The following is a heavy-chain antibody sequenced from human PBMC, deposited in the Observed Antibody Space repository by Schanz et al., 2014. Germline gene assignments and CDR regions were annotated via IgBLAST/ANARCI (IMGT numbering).Heavy chain of an antibody. CDR1: GYTFSNHD. J-gene: IGHJ3*02. D-gene: IGHD2-21*01. CDR2: INPANGNA. V-gene: IGHV1-3*01. CDR3: ARDHHYCGGGKGYSDGFDI. Sequence: QVHLVQSGAEVKRPGASVKVSCQASGYTFSNHDIHWLRQAPGQSLEWMGWINPANGNAKYSANLQDRVTITRDTSTTAAYMELTTLRAEDTAVYYCARDHHYCGGGKGYSDGFDIWGQGTLVTISS.